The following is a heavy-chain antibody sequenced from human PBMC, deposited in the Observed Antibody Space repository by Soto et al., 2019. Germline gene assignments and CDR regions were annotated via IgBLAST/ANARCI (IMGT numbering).Heavy chain of an antibody. CDR1: GGSISSGGYY. CDR3: ARVTIVVVPAAIGEQLWFDP. Sequence: SETLSLTCTVSGGSISSGGYYWSWIRQHPGKGLEWIGYICYSGSTYYNPSLKSRVTISVDTSKNQFSLKLSSVTAADTAVYYCARVTIVVVPAAIGEQLWFDPWGQGTLVTVSS. CDR2: ICYSGST. V-gene: IGHV4-31*03. D-gene: IGHD2-2*01. J-gene: IGHJ5*02.